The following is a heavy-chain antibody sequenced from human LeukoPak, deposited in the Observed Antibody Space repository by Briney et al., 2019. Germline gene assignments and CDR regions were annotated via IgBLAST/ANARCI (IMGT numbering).Heavy chain of an antibody. CDR3: ARSKTKWELLPLDY. J-gene: IGHJ4*02. D-gene: IGHD1-26*01. CDR2: ISAYNSNT. V-gene: IGHV1-18*01. CDR1: GYTFTSYG. Sequence: AAVKVSCKATGYTFTSYGISWVRQAPGQGLEWMGWISAYNSNTNYAQKLQGRVTMTTDTSTSTAYMELRSLRSDDTAVYYCARSKTKWELLPLDYWGQGTLVTVSS.